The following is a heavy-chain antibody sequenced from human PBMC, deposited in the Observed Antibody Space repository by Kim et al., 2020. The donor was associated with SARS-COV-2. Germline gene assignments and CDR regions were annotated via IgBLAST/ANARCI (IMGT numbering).Heavy chain of an antibody. CDR2: IYPGDSDT. J-gene: IGHJ4*02. CDR3: ARLFTPGYSTSRYYFDY. D-gene: IGHD2-2*01. V-gene: IGHV5-51*01. CDR1: GYSFSTFW. Sequence: GESLKISCRVSGYSFSTFWIGWVRQMTGKGLEWMGNIYPGDSDTRYSPSFQGQVPISADKSISTAYLQWSSLKASDTAMYYCARLFTPGYSTSRYYFDYWGQGTLVTVSS.